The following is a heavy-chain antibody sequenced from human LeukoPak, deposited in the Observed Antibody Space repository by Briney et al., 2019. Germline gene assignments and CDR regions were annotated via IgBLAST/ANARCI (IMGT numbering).Heavy chain of an antibody. CDR1: GFNFSYYY. CDR2: IGSGGSTK. CDR3: AREGATVTTFDY. D-gene: IGHD4-17*01. V-gene: IGHV3-11*04. J-gene: IGHJ4*02. Sequence: GGSLRLSCAASGFNFSYYYMTWIRQAPGRGLEWLSYIGSGGSTKNYADSVKGRFTISRDNAKNSLFLQLNSLRVEDTAVYYCAREGATVTTFDYWGQGTLVTVSS.